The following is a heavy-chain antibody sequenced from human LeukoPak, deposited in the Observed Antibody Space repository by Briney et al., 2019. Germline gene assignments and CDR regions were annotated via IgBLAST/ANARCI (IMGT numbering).Heavy chain of an antibody. CDR1: GFTFSKFP. CDR3: AKSFFPSATGTGRAFHI. V-gene: IGHV3-23*01. D-gene: IGHD1-1*01. Sequence: GGSLRLSCAASGFTFSKFPMGWVRQAPGRGLEWVPAISASGDVTFYADSLRGRFTISRDNSKSTLYLQMNGLRAEDTAIFYCAKSFFPSATGTGRAFHIWGQGTRVTVSS. CDR2: ISASGDVT. J-gene: IGHJ3*02.